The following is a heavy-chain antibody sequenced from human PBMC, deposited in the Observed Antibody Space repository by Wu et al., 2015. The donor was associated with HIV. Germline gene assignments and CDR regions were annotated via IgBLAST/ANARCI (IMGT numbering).Heavy chain of an antibody. CDR3: ARELGDPLIMVRAGFDP. V-gene: IGHV1-69*05. J-gene: IGHJ5*02. CDR2: VIPMFGTT. Sequence: QVQLIQSGAEMKEPGSSVKVSCKASGGIFSSHSINWLRQAPGQGLDWMGSVIPMFGTTKYAQKFQDRVKITTDEFTTTTYMELSRLRSEDTAIYYCARELGDPLIMVRAGFDPWGQGTLVTVSS. D-gene: IGHD3-10*01. CDR1: GGIFSSHS.